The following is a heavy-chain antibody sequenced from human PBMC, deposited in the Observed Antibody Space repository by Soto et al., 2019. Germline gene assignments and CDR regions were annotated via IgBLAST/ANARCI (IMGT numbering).Heavy chain of an antibody. D-gene: IGHD4-17*01. CDR3: ARDLWEGDYGDGNFDY. CDR2: ISSSSSTI. V-gene: IGHV3-48*01. J-gene: IGHJ4*02. CDR1: GFTFSSYS. Sequence: EVQLVESGGGLVQPGGSLRLSCAASGFTFSSYSMNWVRQAPGKGLEWVSYISSSSSTIYYADSVKGRFTISRDNAKNSLYLQMNSLRAEDTAVYYCARDLWEGDYGDGNFDYWGQGTLVTVSS.